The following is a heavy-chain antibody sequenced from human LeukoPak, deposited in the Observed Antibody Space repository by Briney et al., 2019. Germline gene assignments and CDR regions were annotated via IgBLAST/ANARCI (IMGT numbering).Heavy chain of an antibody. CDR2: IKQDGSEK. D-gene: IGHD2-2*01. J-gene: IGHJ3*02. Sequence: GGSLRLSCAASGFTFSSYSMNWVRQAPGKGLEWVANIKQDGSEKYYVDSVKGRFTISRDNAKNSLYLQMNSLRAEDTAVYYCAREAGYLGYCSSTSCYSAFDIWGQGTMVTVSS. CDR3: AREAGYLGYCSSTSCYSAFDI. CDR1: GFTFSSYS. V-gene: IGHV3-7*01.